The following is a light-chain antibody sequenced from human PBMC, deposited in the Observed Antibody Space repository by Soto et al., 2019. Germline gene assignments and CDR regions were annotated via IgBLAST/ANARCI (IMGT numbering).Light chain of an antibody. CDR2: EAT. Sequence: QSVLTQPASVSGSPRQSITISCTGGSSDVGSSNFVSWYQQHPGKAPKLIIYEATRRPSGVSGRFSGSKSGNTASLTISGLQDEDEADYYCCSFPGGTTLYLFGTGTKLTVL. V-gene: IGLV2-23*01. CDR3: CSFPGGTTLYL. J-gene: IGLJ1*01. CDR1: SSDVGSSNF.